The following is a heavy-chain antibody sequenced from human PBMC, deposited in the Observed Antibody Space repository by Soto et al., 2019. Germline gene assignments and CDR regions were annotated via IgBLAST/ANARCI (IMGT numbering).Heavy chain of an antibody. CDR2: ISYDGSNK. V-gene: IGHV3-30-3*01. Sequence: QVPLVESGGGVVQPGRSLRLSCAASGFTFSSYAMHWVRQAPGKGLEWVAVISYDGSNKYYADSVKGRFTISRDNXKNTLYLQMNSLRAEDTAVYYCATMVTRVPPDMLYWGQGTLVTVSS. D-gene: IGHD5-18*01. CDR3: ATMVTRVPPDMLY. J-gene: IGHJ4*02. CDR1: GFTFSSYA.